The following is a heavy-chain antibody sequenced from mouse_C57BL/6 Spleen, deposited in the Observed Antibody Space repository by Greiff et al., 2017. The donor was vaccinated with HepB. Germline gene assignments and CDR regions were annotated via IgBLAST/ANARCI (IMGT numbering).Heavy chain of an antibody. CDR2: INPNNGGT. CDR1: GYTFTDYY. Sequence: EVQLQQSGPELVKPGASVKISCKASGYTFTDYYMNWVKQSHGKSLEWIGDINPNNGGTSYNQKFKGKATLTVDKSSSTAYMELRSLTSEDSAVYYCARRWDVGDWFAYWSQGTLVTVSA. V-gene: IGHV1-26*01. CDR3: ARRWDVGDWFAY. D-gene: IGHD4-1*01. J-gene: IGHJ3*01.